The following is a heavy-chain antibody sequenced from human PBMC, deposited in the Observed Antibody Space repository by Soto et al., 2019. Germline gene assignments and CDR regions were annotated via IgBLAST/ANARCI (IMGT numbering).Heavy chain of an antibody. CDR3: ARDPPDLYSAHDF. Sequence: SQTLSLTCVISGDSVSNNRATWNWVRQSPSGGLEWLGRTYYRSKWISDYAMSVKSRISINTDPPSNQISLHLNYVTPEDTAFYFCARDPPDLYSAHDFSGRGTQVTFSS. V-gene: IGHV6-1*01. CDR2: TYYRSKWIS. D-gene: IGHD2-2*02. CDR1: GDSVSNNRAT. J-gene: IGHJ4*02.